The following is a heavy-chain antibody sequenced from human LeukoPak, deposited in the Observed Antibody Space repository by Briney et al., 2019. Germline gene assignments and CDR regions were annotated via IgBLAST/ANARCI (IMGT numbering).Heavy chain of an antibody. CDR3: ARDRSSGWLNWFDP. V-gene: IGHV4-61*02. J-gene: IGHJ5*02. Sequence: SQTLSLTCTVSGDPIRSDSYYWNWLRQPAGKGLEWIGRIYASRSTNYNPSLKSRVTISLDTSRNRFSLNLSSVTATDTAVYFCARDRSSGWLNWFDPWGQGTLVTVSP. D-gene: IGHD6-19*01. CDR2: IYASRST. CDR1: GDPIRSDSYY.